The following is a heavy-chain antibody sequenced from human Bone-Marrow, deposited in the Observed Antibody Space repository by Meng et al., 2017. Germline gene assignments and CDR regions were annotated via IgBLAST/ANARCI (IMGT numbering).Heavy chain of an antibody. CDR2: IDYSGST. Sequence: AETLSLTCTVSGGSVSSGTNYWSGTRQPPGKGLEWIGYIDYSGSTNSNSSLKGRVTISVDTSKNQFSLRVSSVTAADTAVYYCARVDDYVDFDPPVSPAFDIWGQGTMVTVSS. CDR3: ARVDDYVDFDPPVSPAFDI. J-gene: IGHJ3*02. CDR1: GGSVSSGTNY. V-gene: IGHV4-61*01. D-gene: IGHD4-17*01.